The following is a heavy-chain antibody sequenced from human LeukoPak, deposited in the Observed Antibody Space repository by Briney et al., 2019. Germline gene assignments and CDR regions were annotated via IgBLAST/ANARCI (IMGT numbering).Heavy chain of an antibody. CDR2: IIPIFGTA. Sequence: SVKVSCKASGYTFTSYDINWVRQAPGQGLEWMGGIIPIFGTANYAQKFQGRVTITADKSTSTAYMELSSLRSEDTAVYYCATYYYDSSGYQALFDYWGQGTLVTVSS. D-gene: IGHD3-22*01. CDR1: GYTFTSYD. V-gene: IGHV1-69*06. J-gene: IGHJ4*02. CDR3: ATYYYDSSGYQALFDY.